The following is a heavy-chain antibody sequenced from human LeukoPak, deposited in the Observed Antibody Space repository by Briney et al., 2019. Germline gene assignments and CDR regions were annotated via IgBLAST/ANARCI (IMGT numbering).Heavy chain of an antibody. CDR2: ISCNGGST. Sequence: GGSLRLSCSASGFTFSGYGMHWVRQAPGKGLEYVAVISCNGGSTYYADSVKGSFTISRDNSKNTLYIQMSSLRAEDTAVYYWVKDGWAEPSWERWFGEDTRKSLFDYWGQGTLVTVSS. D-gene: IGHD3-10*01. CDR1: GFTFSGYG. V-gene: IGHV3-64D*06. J-gene: IGHJ4*02. CDR3: VKDGWAEPSWERWFGEDTRKSLFDY.